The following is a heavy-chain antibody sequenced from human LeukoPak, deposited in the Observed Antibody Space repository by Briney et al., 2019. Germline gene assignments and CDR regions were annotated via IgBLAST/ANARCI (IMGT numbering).Heavy chain of an antibody. V-gene: IGHV4-34*01. J-gene: IGHJ4*02. Sequence: SETLSLTCAVCGGSFSGYYWSWIRQPPGKGLEWIGEINHSGSTNYNPSLKSRVTISVDTSKNQFSLKLSSVTAADTAVYYCAREGGYSYGYRRYFDYWGQGTLVTVSS. CDR3: AREGGYSYGYRRYFDY. D-gene: IGHD5-18*01. CDR2: INHSGST. CDR1: GGSFSGYY.